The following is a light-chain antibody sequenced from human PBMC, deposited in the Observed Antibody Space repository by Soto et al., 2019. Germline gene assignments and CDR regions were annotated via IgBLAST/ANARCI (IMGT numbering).Light chain of an antibody. J-gene: IGKJ5*01. CDR2: DAS. Sequence: EVVMTHSPGTLSLSPGEAATLSFRASQCVSGNYLAWYQQKPGQSPRLVIYDASSRATGIPDRSSGSGSGTDFTLTLSRLEPEDFAVYSCQQRNSWPLPFGPGTRLEIK. V-gene: IGKV3D-20*02. CDR1: QCVSGNY. CDR3: QQRNSWPLP.